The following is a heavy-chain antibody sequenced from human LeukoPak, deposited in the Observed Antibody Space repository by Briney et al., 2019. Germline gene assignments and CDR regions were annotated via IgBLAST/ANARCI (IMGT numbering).Heavy chain of an antibody. CDR2: ISSSSSYI. CDR3: AGAAGGAGLVVPRAYNWFDP. J-gene: IGHJ5*02. Sequence: GGSLRLSCAASGFTFSSYSMNWVRQAPGKGLEWVSSISSSSSYIYYADSVKGRFTISRDNAKNSLYLQMNSLRAEDTAVYYRAGAAGGAGLVVPRAYNWFDPWGQGTLVTVSS. V-gene: IGHV3-21*01. D-gene: IGHD6-19*01. CDR1: GFTFSSYS.